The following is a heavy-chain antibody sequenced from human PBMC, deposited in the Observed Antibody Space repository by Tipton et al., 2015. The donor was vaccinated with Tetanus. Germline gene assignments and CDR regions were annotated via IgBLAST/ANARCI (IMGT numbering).Heavy chain of an antibody. J-gene: IGHJ4*02. CDR3: ARGGLGEVGY. CDR2: IYYSGST. CDR1: GGSISSYY. V-gene: IGHV4-59*01. Sequence: TLSLTCTVSGGSISSYYWSWIRQPPGKGLEWIGYIYYSGSTNYNPSLKSRVTISVDTSKNQFSLKLSSVTAADAAVCYCARGGLGEVGYWGQGTLVTVSS. D-gene: IGHD2-15*01.